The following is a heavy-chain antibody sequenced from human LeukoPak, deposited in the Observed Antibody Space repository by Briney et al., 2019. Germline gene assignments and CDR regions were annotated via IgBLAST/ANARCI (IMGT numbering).Heavy chain of an antibody. CDR3: ARDLINYEFWSDLFDY. Sequence: RPGGSLRLSCVASGFTFSNLWMNWVRQTPGKGLEWVAKVKEDGSDKFYVDSVKGRFTISRDNAKNTLYLQMNSPRAEDTAVYYCARDLINYEFWSDLFDYWGQGTLVTVSS. CDR2: VKEDGSDK. D-gene: IGHD3-3*01. V-gene: IGHV3-7*01. CDR1: GFTFSNLW. J-gene: IGHJ4*02.